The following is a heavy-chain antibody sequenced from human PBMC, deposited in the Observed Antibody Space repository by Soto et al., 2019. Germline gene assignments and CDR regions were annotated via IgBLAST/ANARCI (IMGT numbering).Heavy chain of an antibody. CDR2: ISGSGVST. J-gene: IGHJ3*02. CDR3: AKWGRKGFGHDAFDI. D-gene: IGHD3-10*01. Sequence: GGSLRLSCAASGFTFSSYAMSWVRQGPGKGLEWVSAISGSGVSTYYANSVKGRFTISRDNSKNTLYLQMNSLRAEDTAVDYCAKWGRKGFGHDAFDIWGQGTMVTVSS. V-gene: IGHV3-23*01. CDR1: GFTFSSYA.